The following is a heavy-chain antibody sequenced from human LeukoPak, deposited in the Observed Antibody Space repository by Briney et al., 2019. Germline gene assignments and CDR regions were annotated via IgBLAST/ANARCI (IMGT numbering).Heavy chain of an antibody. CDR3: ARGYCSGGTCYGGPDY. CDR2: IGYAGDT. CDR1: GFTFSNYD. Sequence: GGSLRLSCAASGFTFSNYDMHWVRQGTGKGLEWVSAIGYAGDTYYPGSVKGRFTISRENAKNSLYLQMNSLRAGDTAVYYCARGYCSGGTCYGGPDYWGQGTLVTVSS. D-gene: IGHD2-15*01. J-gene: IGHJ4*02. V-gene: IGHV3-13*01.